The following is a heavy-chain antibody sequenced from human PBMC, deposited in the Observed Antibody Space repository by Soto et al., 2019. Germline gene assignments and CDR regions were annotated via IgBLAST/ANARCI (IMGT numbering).Heavy chain of an antibody. CDR1: GFTFSSYA. Sequence: EVQLLESGGGLVQPGGSLRLSCAASGFTFSSYAMSWVRQAPGKGLEWVSAISGSGGSTYYADSVKGRFTISRDNSKNTLYLQMNSLRAEDTAVYYCAKDQTIFGVVTSYYYYYMDVWGKGTTVTVSS. D-gene: IGHD3-3*01. CDR3: AKDQTIFGVVTSYYYYYMDV. J-gene: IGHJ6*03. CDR2: ISGSGGST. V-gene: IGHV3-23*01.